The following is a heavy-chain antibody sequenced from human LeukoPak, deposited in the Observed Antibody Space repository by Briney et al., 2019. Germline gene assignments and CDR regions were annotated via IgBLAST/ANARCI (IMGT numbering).Heavy chain of an antibody. J-gene: IGHJ4*02. D-gene: IGHD6-13*01. V-gene: IGHV1-8*03. CDR3: ARALAAAAGRRAGMMGD. CDR1: GYTFTSYD. Sequence: ASVKVSCKASGYTFTSYDINWVRQATGQGLEWMGWMNPNSGNTGYAQKFQGRVTITRNTSISTAYMELSSLRSEDTAVYYCARALAAAAGRRAGMMGDWGQGTLVTVSS. CDR2: MNPNSGNT.